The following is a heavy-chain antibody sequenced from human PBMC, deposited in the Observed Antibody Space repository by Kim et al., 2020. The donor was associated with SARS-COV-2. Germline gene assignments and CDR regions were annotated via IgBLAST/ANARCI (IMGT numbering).Heavy chain of an antibody. D-gene: IGHD1-1*01. Sequence: TYYNPSHKSRVTISVDASKNQFSLKLSSVTAADTAVYYCARDPRTGDFDYWGQGTLVTVSS. J-gene: IGHJ4*02. CDR3: ARDPRTGDFDY. CDR2: T. V-gene: IGHV4-39*07.